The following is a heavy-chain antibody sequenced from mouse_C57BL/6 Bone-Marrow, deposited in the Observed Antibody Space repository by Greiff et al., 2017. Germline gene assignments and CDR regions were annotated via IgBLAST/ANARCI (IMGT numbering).Heavy chain of an antibody. D-gene: IGHD2-10*01. CDR1: GYTFTSYW. Sequence: QVQLQQSGAELAKPGASVKLSCKASGYTFTSYWMHWVKQRPGQGLEWIGYISPSSGDTKYNQKFKDKATLNADNASSTVYMQLSSLTYVDSAVYYCARAYYGCAYWGQGTLVTVSA. CDR2: ISPSSGDT. CDR3: ARAYYGCAY. V-gene: IGHV1-7*01. J-gene: IGHJ3*01.